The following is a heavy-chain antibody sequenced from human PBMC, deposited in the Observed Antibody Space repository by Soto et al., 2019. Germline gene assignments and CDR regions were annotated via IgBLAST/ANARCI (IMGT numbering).Heavy chain of an antibody. J-gene: IGHJ4*02. CDR1: GGSISSDDHY. CDR2: IYYTGST. Sequence: TSETLSLTCTVSGGSISSDDHYWTWIRQPPGKGLEWIGYIYYTGSTNYNPSLKSRVTISMDTSKNQFSLKVNSVTAADTAVYYCARDRSNSPDFFDFWGQVTLVTVSS. V-gene: IGHV4-30-4*01. CDR3: ARDRSNSPDFFDF. D-gene: IGHD6-6*01.